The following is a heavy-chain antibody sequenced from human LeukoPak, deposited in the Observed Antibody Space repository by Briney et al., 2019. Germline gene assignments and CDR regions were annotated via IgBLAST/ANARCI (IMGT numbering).Heavy chain of an antibody. D-gene: IGHD5-18*01. J-gene: IGHJ4*02. Sequence: PGGSLRLSCTASGFTVSSNYMTWVRQAPGKGLEWVASIEQDGSEKYYVDSVKGRFTISRDNAKNSLFLQMNSLRAEDTAVYYCAKGHTSLAPGGQGALVTVSS. CDR2: IEQDGSEK. CDR3: AKGHTSLAP. V-gene: IGHV3-7*01. CDR1: GFTVSSNY.